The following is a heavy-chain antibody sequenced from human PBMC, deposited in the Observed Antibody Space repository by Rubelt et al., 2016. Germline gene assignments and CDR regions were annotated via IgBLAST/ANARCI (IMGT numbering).Heavy chain of an antibody. CDR2: INHSGIT. Sequence: QLQLQESGPGLVKPSETLSLTCAVYGGSFSGYYWSWIRQPPGKGLEWIGEINHSGITNYNPSLNGLVTRPVETSKNRCSLKLGSVTAADTAVYYCARGRWLFPNWGQGTLVTVSS. V-gene: IGHV4-34*01. D-gene: IGHD3-22*01. J-gene: IGHJ4*02. CDR1: GGSFSGYY. CDR3: ARGRWLFPN.